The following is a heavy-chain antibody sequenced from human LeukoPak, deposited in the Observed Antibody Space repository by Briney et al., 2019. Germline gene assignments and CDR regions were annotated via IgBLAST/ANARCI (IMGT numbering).Heavy chain of an antibody. J-gene: IGHJ4*02. V-gene: IGHV3-33*01. CDR2: IWYDGSTK. D-gene: IGHD6-19*01. CDR1: GFTFSSYG. Sequence: GGSLRLSCAASGFTFSSYGMHWVRQAPGKGLEWVAVIWYDGSTKYYADSVKGRFTISRDNSKNTLYLQMNGLRAEDTAVYYCARDLTYSSGWSYFDYWGQGTLVTVSS. CDR3: ARDLTYSSGWSYFDY.